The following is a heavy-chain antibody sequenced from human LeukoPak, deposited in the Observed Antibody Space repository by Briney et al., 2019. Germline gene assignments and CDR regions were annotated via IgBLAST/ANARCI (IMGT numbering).Heavy chain of an antibody. D-gene: IGHD6-6*01. CDR2: IKQDGSEK. CDR3: VRALGSSSADY. J-gene: IGHJ4*02. V-gene: IGHV3-7*01. Sequence: GGSLRLSCAASGFTFTHSWMSWVRQAPGKGLEWVANIKQDGSEKYYVYSVEGRFTISRDNAKNSVSLQMNSLRGEDTAVYYCVRALGSSSADYWGQGTLVTVSS. CDR1: GFTFTHSW.